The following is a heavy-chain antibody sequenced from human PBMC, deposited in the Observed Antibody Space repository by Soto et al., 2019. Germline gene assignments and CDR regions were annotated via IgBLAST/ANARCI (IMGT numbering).Heavy chain of an antibody. CDR3: ARDGVAAGNINFDY. CDR1: GYTFTNSA. V-gene: IGHV1-3*01. CDR2: ISGGNGNT. D-gene: IGHD6-25*01. J-gene: IGHJ4*02. Sequence: ASVKVSCKASGYTFTNSAMHWVRQAPGQRLEWMGWISGGNGNTKYSPKLQDRVTITRDTSASTAYMELSSLRSEDTALYYCARDGVAAGNINFDYWGQGTLVTVYS.